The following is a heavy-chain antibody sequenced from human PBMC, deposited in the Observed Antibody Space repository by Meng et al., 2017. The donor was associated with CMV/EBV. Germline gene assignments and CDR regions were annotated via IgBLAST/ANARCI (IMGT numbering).Heavy chain of an antibody. CDR1: GYTFTSYD. Sequence: ASVKVSCKASGYTFTSYDINWVRQATGQGLEWMGWMNPNSGNTGYAQKFQGRVTMTRNTSISTAYMELSSLRSEDTAVYYCARGPRAAALGPGWGQGTLVTVSS. V-gene: IGHV1-8*01. CDR3: ARGPRAAALGPG. D-gene: IGHD6-13*01. J-gene: IGHJ4*02. CDR2: MNPNSGNT.